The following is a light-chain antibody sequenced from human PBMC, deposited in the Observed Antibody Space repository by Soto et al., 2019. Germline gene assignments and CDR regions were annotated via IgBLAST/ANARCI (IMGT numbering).Light chain of an antibody. CDR1: SSNIGSHT. J-gene: IGLJ2*01. CDR3: AAWDDSLNGVV. CDR2: SNT. Sequence: QSVLNQPPSASGTPGQTIAISCSGGSSNIGSHTVNWNQQLPGTAPRLLIYSNTQRPSGVPDRFSGSKSGTSASLAISGLKSEYEGDYYCAAWDDSLNGVVFGGGTKLTVL. V-gene: IGLV1-44*01.